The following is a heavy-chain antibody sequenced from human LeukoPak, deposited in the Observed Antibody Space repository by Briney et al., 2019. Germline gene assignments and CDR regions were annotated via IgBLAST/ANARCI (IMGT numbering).Heavy chain of an antibody. J-gene: IGHJ6*03. D-gene: IGHD3-3*01. CDR3: ARDRDNLRFLGYYYYMDV. V-gene: IGHV1-18*01. Sequence: ASVKVSCKASGYTFTSYGISWVRQAPGQGLEWMGWISAYNGNTNYAQKLQGRVTMTTDTSTSTAYMELRSLRSDDTAVYYCARDRDNLRFLGYYYYMDVWGKGTTVTVSS. CDR1: GYTFTSYG. CDR2: ISAYNGNT.